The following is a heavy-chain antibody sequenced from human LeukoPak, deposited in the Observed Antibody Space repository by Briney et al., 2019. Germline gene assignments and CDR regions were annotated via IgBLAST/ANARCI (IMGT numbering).Heavy chain of an antibody. J-gene: IGHJ4*02. CDR2: IRYDGSNK. Sequence: PGGSLRLSCAASGFTFSSYGMHWVRQAPGKGLEWVAFIRYDGSNKYYADSVKGRFTIPRDKSKNTLYLQMNSLRAEDTAVYYCAKDRGYYGSGSYYNIEYWGQGTLVTVSS. CDR1: GFTFSSYG. CDR3: AKDRGYYGSGSYYNIEY. V-gene: IGHV3-30*02. D-gene: IGHD3-10*01.